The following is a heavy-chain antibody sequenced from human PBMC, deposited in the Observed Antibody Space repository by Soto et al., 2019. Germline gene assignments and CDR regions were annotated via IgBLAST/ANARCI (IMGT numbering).Heavy chain of an antibody. CDR2: IYYSRST. Sequence: SETLCLTCTVSRGSISSGDYYWSWIRQPPGKGLEWIGYIYYSRSTYYNPSLKSRVTISVDTSKNQFSLKLSSVTAADTAVYYCARGDYDFWSGPRAYFDYWGQGTLVTVSS. CDR3: ARGDYDFWSGPRAYFDY. D-gene: IGHD3-3*01. V-gene: IGHV4-30-4*01. J-gene: IGHJ4*02. CDR1: RGSISSGDYY.